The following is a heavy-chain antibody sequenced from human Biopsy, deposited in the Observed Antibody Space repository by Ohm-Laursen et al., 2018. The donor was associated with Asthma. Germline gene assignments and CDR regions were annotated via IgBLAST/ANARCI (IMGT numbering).Heavy chain of an antibody. V-gene: IGHV3-11*01. CDR2: ISSSGNTSTI. J-gene: IGHJ3*01. CDR1: GFTLSDYY. Sequence: GSLRLSCAASGFTLSDYYISWIRQAPGKGLEWVSYISSSGNTSTIYYADSVKGRITISRDNAKNSVYLQMNSLRAEDTAVYYCARKVAFDVWGQGTLVIVSS. CDR3: ARKVAFDV.